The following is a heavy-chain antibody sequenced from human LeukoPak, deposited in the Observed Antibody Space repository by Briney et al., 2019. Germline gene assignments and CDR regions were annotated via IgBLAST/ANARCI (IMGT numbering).Heavy chain of an antibody. J-gene: IGHJ4*02. V-gene: IGHV3-23*01. Sequence: GGSLRLSCAASGFTFSSYALSWVRQAPGKGLEWVSAISGSGYSTYYADSVKGRFTISRDNSKNTLYLQVNSLRAEDTAVYYCARPPYGNSDYYPFDSWGQGTLVSVSS. CDR2: ISGSGYST. CDR1: GFTFSSYA. D-gene: IGHD3-22*01. CDR3: ARPPYGNSDYYPFDS.